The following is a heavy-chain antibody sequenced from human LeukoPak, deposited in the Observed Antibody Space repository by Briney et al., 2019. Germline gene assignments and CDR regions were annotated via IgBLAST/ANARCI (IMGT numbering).Heavy chain of an antibody. V-gene: IGHV3-74*01. D-gene: IGHD2-21*02. CDR1: GFTFSTYW. CDR2: ISGDGSST. CDR3: ARGSQPLLSYYYYYMDV. J-gene: IGHJ6*03. Sequence: PGGSLRLSCAASGFTFSTYWMHWVRQAPGKGLVWVSHISGDGSSTTYADSVKGRFTISRDTAKNTLYLQMNGLRAEDTAVYYCARGSQPLLSYYYYYMDVWGRGTPVTVSS.